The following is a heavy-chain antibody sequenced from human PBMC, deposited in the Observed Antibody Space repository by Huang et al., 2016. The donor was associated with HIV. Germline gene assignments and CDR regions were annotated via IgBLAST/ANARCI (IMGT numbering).Heavy chain of an antibody. CDR1: GGSFSGHY. CDR3: ARMFKYDSGGYWGNDAFDI. CDR2: ISDSGNT. J-gene: IGHJ3*02. V-gene: IGHV4-34*02. Sequence: QVQLQQWGAELLKPSETLSLTCAVSGGSFSGHYWTWSRQPPGRGLEWRGEISDSGNTTYNPSLKSRVTISGDTSQSQFSLKLNSVTAADTAIYYCARMFKYDSGGYWGNDAFDIWGQGTMVTVSS. D-gene: IGHD3-22*01.